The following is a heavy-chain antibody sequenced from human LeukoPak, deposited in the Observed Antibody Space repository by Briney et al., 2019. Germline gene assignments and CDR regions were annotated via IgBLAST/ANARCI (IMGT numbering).Heavy chain of an antibody. CDR1: GFTFDDYG. J-gene: IGHJ4*02. Sequence: GGSLRLSCAASGFTFDDYGMSWVRQAPGKGLEWVSGINWNGGSTSYADSVKGRFTISRDNAKNSLYLQMNSLRAEDTALYYCARGSYGGNSRKFDYWGQGTLVTVSS. V-gene: IGHV3-20*04. D-gene: IGHD4-23*01. CDR2: INWNGGST. CDR3: ARGSYGGNSRKFDY.